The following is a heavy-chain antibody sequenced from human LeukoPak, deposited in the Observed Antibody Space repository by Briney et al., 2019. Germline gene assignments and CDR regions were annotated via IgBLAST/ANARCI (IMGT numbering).Heavy chain of an antibody. CDR1: GFTFSSYA. CDR3: TTDPLPYYDILTGYYTPHDY. V-gene: IGHV3-23*01. CDR2: ISGSGGST. J-gene: IGHJ4*02. D-gene: IGHD3-9*01. Sequence: GGSLRLSCAASGFTFSSYAMSWVRQAPGKGLEWVSTISGSGGSTYYADSVKGRFTFSRDNSKNSLYLQMNSLRAEDTAVYYCTTDPLPYYDILTGYYTPHDYWGQGTLVTVSS.